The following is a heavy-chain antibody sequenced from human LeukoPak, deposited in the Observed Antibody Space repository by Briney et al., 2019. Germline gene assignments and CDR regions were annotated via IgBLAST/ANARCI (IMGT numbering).Heavy chain of an antibody. J-gene: IGHJ5*02. V-gene: IGHV3-48*01. D-gene: IGHD3-10*01. Sequence: PGGSLRLSCAASGFTFSSYSMNWVRQAPGKGLEWVSYISSSSSTIYYADSVKGRFTISRDNAKNSLYLQMNSLRAEDTAVYYCARDQIPGGAPGYHLGQGTLVTVSS. CDR1: GFTFSSYS. CDR2: ISSSSSTI. CDR3: ARDQIPGGAPGYH.